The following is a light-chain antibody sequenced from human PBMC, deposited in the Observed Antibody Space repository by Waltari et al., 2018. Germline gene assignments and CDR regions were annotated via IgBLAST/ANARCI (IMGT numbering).Light chain of an antibody. V-gene: IGKV1-5*03. J-gene: IGKJ2*01. CDR3: QQYNSYSPYT. CDR2: KAS. Sequence: DIQMTQSPSTLSASVGDRVTITCRASQSISSWLAWYQQKPWKAPKLLIYKASSLESGVPSRCSGSGSGTEFTLTISSLQPDDFATYYCQQYNSYSPYTFGQGTKLEIK. CDR1: QSISSW.